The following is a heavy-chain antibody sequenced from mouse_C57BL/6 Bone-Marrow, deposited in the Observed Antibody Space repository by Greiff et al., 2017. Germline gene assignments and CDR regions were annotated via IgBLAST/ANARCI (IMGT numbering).Heavy chain of an antibody. CDR3: ARGSNAWFAY. V-gene: IGHV5-17*01. Sequence: EVKLMESGGGLVKPGGSLKLSCAASGFTFSDYGMHWVRQAPEKGLEWVAYISSGSSTICYADTVKGRFTISRDNAKNTLFLQMTSLRSEDTAMYYCARGSNAWFAYWGQGTLVTVSA. CDR1: GFTFSDYG. D-gene: IGHD2-5*01. CDR2: ISSGSSTI. J-gene: IGHJ3*01.